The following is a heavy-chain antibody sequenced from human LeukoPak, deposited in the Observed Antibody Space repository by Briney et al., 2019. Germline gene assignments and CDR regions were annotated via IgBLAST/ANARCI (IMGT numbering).Heavy chain of an antibody. CDR3: GRGGWSVDY. D-gene: IGHD6-19*01. V-gene: IGHV4-59*01. J-gene: IGHJ4*02. CDR1: GGSISGYY. Sequence: SETLSLACTVSGGSISGYYWSWFRQPPGKRLEWIGYSHYTGSTDYNPARKSRVTISVDTSKNQFSLKVNSVTAADTAVYYCGRGGWSVDYWGQGTLVTVSS. CDR2: SHYTGST.